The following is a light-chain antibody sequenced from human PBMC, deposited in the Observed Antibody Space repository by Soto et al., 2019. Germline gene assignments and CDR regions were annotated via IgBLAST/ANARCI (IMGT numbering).Light chain of an antibody. Sequence: EIVLTQSPGTLSLSPGERATLSCRASQSVSSSYFAWHQHKPGQAPSLLIYGATSRATGIPDMISGSGSGTAFTLTISRLEPEDFAEYCCQQYGRSHTFGQGTRLEI. CDR2: GAT. CDR3: QQYGRSHT. V-gene: IGKV3-20*01. CDR1: QSVSSSY. J-gene: IGKJ5*01.